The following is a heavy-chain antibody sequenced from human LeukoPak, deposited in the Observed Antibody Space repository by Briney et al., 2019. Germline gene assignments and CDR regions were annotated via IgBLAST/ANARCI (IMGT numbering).Heavy chain of an antibody. CDR1: GGPISTNY. CDR3: ARDVTPATL. Sequence: PSETLSLTCTVSGGPISTNYWSWLRQPPGKGLEWIGYIRNSGNTNYNPSLKSRVTISVDTSKNQFSLNLSSVTAADTAVYYCARDVTPATLWGQGTLVTVSS. J-gene: IGHJ4*02. D-gene: IGHD3-16*01. CDR2: IRNSGNT. V-gene: IGHV4-59*01.